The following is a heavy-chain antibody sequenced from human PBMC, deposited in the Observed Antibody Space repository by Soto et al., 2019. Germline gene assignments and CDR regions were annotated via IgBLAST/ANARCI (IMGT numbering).Heavy chain of an antibody. V-gene: IGHV3-30-3*01. D-gene: IGHD1-26*01. Sequence: GGSLRLSCAASGFTFSSYAMHWVRQAPGKGLEWVAVISYDGSNKYYADSVKGRFTISRDNSKNTLYLQMNSLRAEDTAVYYCATLPSDEGRWENWFDPWGQGTLVTVSS. J-gene: IGHJ5*02. CDR2: ISYDGSNK. CDR3: ATLPSDEGRWENWFDP. CDR1: GFTFSSYA.